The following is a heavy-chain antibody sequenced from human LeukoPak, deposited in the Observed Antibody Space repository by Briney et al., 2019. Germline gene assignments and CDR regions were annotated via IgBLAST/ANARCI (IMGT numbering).Heavy chain of an antibody. CDR1: GFTFSGYW. D-gene: IGHD3/OR15-3a*01. Sequence: GGSLRLSCSASGFTFSGYWMHWVRQAPGKGLVWVSRISSDGSSTIYADSVKGRFTISRDNAKNTVYLQMNSLRAEDTAVYYCTRWTVAPDYWGQGTLVTVSS. CDR2: ISSDGSST. V-gene: IGHV3-74*01. J-gene: IGHJ4*02. CDR3: TRWTVAPDY.